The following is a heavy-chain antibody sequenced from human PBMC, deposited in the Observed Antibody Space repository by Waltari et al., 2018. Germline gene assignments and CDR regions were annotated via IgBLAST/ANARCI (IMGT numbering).Heavy chain of an antibody. Sequence: EVQLVESGGGLVQPEGSLRLSCAASGFPFSNYWMHWVRQGPGKGLVGVSRVNSDASTTTYADSVKGRFTISRDNAKNTLYLQMNSLRDDDTAVYYCGRSGKTGGVDVWGQGTTVTVSS. CDR2: VNSDASTT. CDR3: GRSGKTGGVDV. V-gene: IGHV3-74*01. J-gene: IGHJ6*02. CDR1: GFPFSNYW.